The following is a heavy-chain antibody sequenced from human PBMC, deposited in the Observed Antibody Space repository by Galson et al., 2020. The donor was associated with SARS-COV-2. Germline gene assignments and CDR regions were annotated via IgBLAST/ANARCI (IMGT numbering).Heavy chain of an antibody. V-gene: IGHV3-30*09. D-gene: IGHD6-6*01. Sequence: GGSLRLSCAASGFTFRSYAMHWVRQTPGKGLEWVAVISYDGGNKYYADSVEGRIAISRDNSKNTLFLQMNSLTTEDTALYYCARGPRGIAARGGSGPDYYYYGMDVWGQGTTVTVSS. CDR1: GFTFRSYA. J-gene: IGHJ6*02. CDR3: ARGPRGIAARGGSGPDYYYYGMDV. CDR2: ISYDGGNK.